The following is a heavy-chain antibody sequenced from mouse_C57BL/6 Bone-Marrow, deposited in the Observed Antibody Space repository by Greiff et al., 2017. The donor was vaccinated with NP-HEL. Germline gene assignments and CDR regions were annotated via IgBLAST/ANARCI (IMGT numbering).Heavy chain of an antibody. CDR1: GYTFTSYW. J-gene: IGHJ2*01. CDR2: IYPGSGST. D-gene: IGHD1-1*01. CDR3: ARGGCYYGDYFDY. V-gene: IGHV1-55*01. Sequence: QVHVKQPGAELVKPGASVKMSCKASGYTFTSYWITWVKQRPGQGLEWIGDIYPGSGSTNYNEKFKSKATLTVDTSSSTAYMQLSSLTSEDSAVYYCARGGCYYGDYFDYWGQGTTLTVSS.